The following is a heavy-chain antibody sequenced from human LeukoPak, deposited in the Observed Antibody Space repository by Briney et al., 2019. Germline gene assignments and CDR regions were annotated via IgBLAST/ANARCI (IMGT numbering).Heavy chain of an antibody. J-gene: IGHJ6*03. CDR2: IYYSGST. Sequence: SETLSLTCTVSGGSISSGGYYWSWIRQHPGKGLEWIGYIYYSGSTYYNPSLKSRVTISVDTSKNQFSLKLSSVTAADTAVYYCAREVIDYGDRGRYMDVWGKGTTVTVSS. V-gene: IGHV4-31*03. CDR3: AREVIDYGDRGRYMDV. D-gene: IGHD4-17*01. CDR1: GGSISSGGYY.